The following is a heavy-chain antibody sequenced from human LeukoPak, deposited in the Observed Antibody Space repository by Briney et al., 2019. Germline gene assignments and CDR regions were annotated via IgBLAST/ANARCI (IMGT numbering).Heavy chain of an antibody. CDR1: EFTFSSYA. CDR2: ISDSGGST. J-gene: IGHJ4*02. V-gene: IGHV3-23*01. CDR3: AKDRRACSSSSCYYRFDY. Sequence: PGGSLRLSCAASEFTFSSYAMSLVRQAPGKGLEWVSAISDSGGSTYYADSVKGRFTVSRDNSKNTMYLQMNSLRAEDTAVYYCAKDRRACSSSSCYYRFDYWGQGTLVTVSS. D-gene: IGHD2-2*01.